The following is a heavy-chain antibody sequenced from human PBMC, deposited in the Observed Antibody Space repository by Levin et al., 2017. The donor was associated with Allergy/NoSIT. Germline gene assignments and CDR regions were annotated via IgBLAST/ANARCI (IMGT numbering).Heavy chain of an antibody. CDR2: IKQDGSEK. CDR3: ARVRYYDSGSYYKDY. Sequence: GESLKISCAASGFTFSSYWMTWVRQAPGKGLEWVANIKQDGSEKYYVDSVKGRFTISRDNAKNSLYLQMNSLRAEDTAVYYCARVRYYDSGSYYKDYWGQGTLVTVSS. D-gene: IGHD3-10*01. J-gene: IGHJ4*02. V-gene: IGHV3-7*01. CDR1: GFTFSSYW.